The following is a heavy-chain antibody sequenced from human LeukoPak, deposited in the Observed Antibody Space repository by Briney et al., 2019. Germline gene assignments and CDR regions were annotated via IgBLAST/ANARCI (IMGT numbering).Heavy chain of an antibody. CDR2: IYHSGST. D-gene: IGHD6-13*01. Sequence: GSLRLSCVASGFTVSTNHMNWVRQPPGKGLEWIGEIYHSGSTNYNPSLKSRVTISVDKSKNQFSLKLSSVTAADTAVYYCARAAAGRYYFDYWGQGTLVTVSS. V-gene: IGHV4-4*02. CDR1: GFTVSTNHM. CDR3: ARAAAGRYYFDY. J-gene: IGHJ4*02.